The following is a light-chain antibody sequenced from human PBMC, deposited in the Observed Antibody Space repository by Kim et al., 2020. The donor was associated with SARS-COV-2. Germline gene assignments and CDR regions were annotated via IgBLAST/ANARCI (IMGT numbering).Light chain of an antibody. CDR1: TGPVTSNQW. V-gene: IGLV7-46*01. CDR3: SLNYAGGRM. CDR2: DTN. J-gene: IGLJ3*02. Sequence: QAVVTQEPSLTVSPGGTVTLTCGSNTGPVTSNQWPYWVQQKPGQVPRTLIYDTNNKHSWTPARFSGSLFGVKAALTLSGAQPDDEADYYCSLNYAGGRMFGGGTQLTVL.